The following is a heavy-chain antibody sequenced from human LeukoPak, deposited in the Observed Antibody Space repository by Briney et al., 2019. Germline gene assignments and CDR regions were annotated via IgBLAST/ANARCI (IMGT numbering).Heavy chain of an antibody. CDR2: IKSKTDGGTT. Sequence: GGSLRLPCAASGFTFSSAWMSWVRQAPGKGLEWVGRIKSKTDGGTTDYAAPVKGRFTISRDDSKNTLYLQMNSLKTEDTAVYYCTTDQYYDFWSGYYDYWGQGTLVTVSS. D-gene: IGHD3-3*01. J-gene: IGHJ4*02. V-gene: IGHV3-15*01. CDR1: GFTFSSAW. CDR3: TTDQYYDFWSGYYDY.